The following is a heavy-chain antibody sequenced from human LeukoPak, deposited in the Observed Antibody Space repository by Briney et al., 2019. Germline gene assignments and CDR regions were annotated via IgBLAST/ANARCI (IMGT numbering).Heavy chain of an antibody. D-gene: IGHD3-22*01. CDR3: ARGSINYNSGGYYDNPPLDY. V-gene: IGHV1-46*01. CDR1: GYTFTSYY. J-gene: IGHJ4*02. CDR2: INPSGGST. Sequence: WASVKVSCKASGYTFTSYYMNWVRQAPGQGLEWMGMINPSGGSTSYAQKFQGRVTVTRDTSTSTVYTELSSLRSEDTAMYYCARGSINYNSGGYYDNPPLDYWGQGTLVTVSS.